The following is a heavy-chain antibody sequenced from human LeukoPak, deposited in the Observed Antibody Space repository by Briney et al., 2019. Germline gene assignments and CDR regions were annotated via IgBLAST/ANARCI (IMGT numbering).Heavy chain of an antibody. CDR1: GGSFSGYY. Sequence: SETLSLTCAVYGGSFSGYYWSWIRLPPGKGLEWFGEINHSGSTNYNPSLKSRVTISVDTSKNQFSLKLSSVTAADTAVYYCARIPYDSSGWYGLDYWGQGTLVTVSS. D-gene: IGHD6-19*01. V-gene: IGHV4-34*01. CDR3: ARIPYDSSGWYGLDY. J-gene: IGHJ4*02. CDR2: INHSGST.